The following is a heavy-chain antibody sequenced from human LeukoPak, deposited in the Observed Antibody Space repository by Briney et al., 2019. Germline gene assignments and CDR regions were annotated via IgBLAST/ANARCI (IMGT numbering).Heavy chain of an antibody. D-gene: IGHD1-26*01. CDR3: ARAGKGGATYQHWFDP. CDR1: GYTFTGYY. Sequence: GASVKVSCKASGYTFTGYYMHWVRQAPGQELEWMGWINPNSGGTNYAQKFQGRVTMTRDTSISTAYMELSRLRSDDTAVYYCARAGKGGATYQHWFDPWGQGTLVTVSS. CDR2: INPNSGGT. J-gene: IGHJ5*02. V-gene: IGHV1-2*02.